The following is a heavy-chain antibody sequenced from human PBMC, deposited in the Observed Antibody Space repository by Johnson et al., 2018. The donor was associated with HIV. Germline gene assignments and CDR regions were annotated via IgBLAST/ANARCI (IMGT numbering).Heavy chain of an antibody. Sequence: VQLVESGGGVVRPGGSLRLSCAASGFTFSSYAMSWVRQAPGKGLEWVSGINWNGGSTGYADSVKGRFTISRDNAKNSLYLQMNSLRAEDTAVYYCASSQGSGEGAFDSWGQGTVVTVSS. D-gene: IGHD2-21*01. J-gene: IGHJ3*02. CDR1: GFTFSSYA. V-gene: IGHV3-20*04. CDR2: INWNGGST. CDR3: ASSQGSGEGAFDS.